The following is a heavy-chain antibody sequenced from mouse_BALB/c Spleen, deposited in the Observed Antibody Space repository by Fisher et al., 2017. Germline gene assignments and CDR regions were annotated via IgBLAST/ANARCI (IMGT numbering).Heavy chain of an antibody. V-gene: IGHV1-69*02. D-gene: IGHD2-14*01. J-gene: IGHJ4*01. CDR3: SEDSAVYYCSAYYRYDGYAMDY. Sequence: KFKGKATLTVDKSSSTAYMQLSSLTSEDSAVYYCSAYYRYDGYAMDYWGQGTSVTVSS.